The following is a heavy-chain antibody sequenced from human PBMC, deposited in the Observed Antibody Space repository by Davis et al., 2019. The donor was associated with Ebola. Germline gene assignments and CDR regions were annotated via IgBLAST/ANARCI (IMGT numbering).Heavy chain of an antibody. Sequence: GESLKISCAASGFTFSSYGMHWVRQAPGKGLEWVAVIWYDGINKDYVDSVKGRFTISRDNSKKTLDLQMNSLRGEDTAVYYCARGRTAPGYLDLWGRGTLVTVSS. CDR3: ARGRTAPGYLDL. CDR2: IWYDGINK. J-gene: IGHJ2*01. V-gene: IGHV3-33*08. CDR1: GFTFSSYG. D-gene: IGHD5-18*01.